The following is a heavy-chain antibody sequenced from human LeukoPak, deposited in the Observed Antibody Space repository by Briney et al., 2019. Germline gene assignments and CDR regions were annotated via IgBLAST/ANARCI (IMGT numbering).Heavy chain of an antibody. V-gene: IGHV4-34*01. D-gene: IGHD2-21*02. CDR3: ARKPTASDAFDM. CDR1: GGSFSGYY. J-gene: IGHJ3*02. Sequence: WETLSLTCAVYGGSFSGYYWSWIRQPPGKGLEWIGEINHSGSTNYNPSLKSRATISVDKSKGQFSLKLSSVTAADTAIYYCARKPTASDAFDMWGQGTMVTVSS. CDR2: INHSGST.